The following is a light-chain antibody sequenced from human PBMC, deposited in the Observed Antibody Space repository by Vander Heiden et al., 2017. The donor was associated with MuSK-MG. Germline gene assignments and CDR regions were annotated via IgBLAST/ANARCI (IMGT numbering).Light chain of an antibody. V-gene: IGKV1-33*01. CDR1: QDISNY. Sequence: DIQMTQFPSSLSASVGDRVTITCQASQDISNYLNWYQQNPGKAPKLLIYDASNLETGVPSRFSGSGSGTDFTFTISSLQPEDIATYYCQQYDNLGYTFGQGTKLEIK. J-gene: IGKJ2*01. CDR3: QQYDNLGYT. CDR2: DAS.